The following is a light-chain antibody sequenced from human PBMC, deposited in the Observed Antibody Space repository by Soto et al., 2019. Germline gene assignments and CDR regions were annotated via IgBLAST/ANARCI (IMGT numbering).Light chain of an antibody. CDR2: AAS. CDR1: QGISSY. J-gene: IGKJ5*01. CDR3: QKYYSYHRT. V-gene: IGKV1-8*01. Sequence: AIRMTQSPSSLSASTGDRVTITCRASQGISSYLAWYQQKPWKAPKLLIYAASTLQSGVPSRFSGSGSGTHFTLTISCLQSEDFATYYCQKYYSYHRTFGQGTRLEIK.